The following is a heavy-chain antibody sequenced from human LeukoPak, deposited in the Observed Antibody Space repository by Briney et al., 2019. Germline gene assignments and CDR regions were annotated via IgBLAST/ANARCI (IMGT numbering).Heavy chain of an antibody. CDR2: IDGSGVGT. D-gene: IGHD6-13*01. CDR1: GFTFSSYV. Sequence: GGSLRLSCAASGFTFSSYVMRWVRQAPAKGLEWVSTIDGSGVGTYYADSVKGRFTISRDSSKSTLYLHMNSLRAEDTAVYYCTKGAAAGPKYFQHWGQGTLVTVSS. CDR3: TKGAAAGPKYFQH. J-gene: IGHJ1*01. V-gene: IGHV3-23*01.